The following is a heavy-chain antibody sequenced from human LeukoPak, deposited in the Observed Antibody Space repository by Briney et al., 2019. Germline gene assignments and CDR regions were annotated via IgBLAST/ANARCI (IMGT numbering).Heavy chain of an antibody. CDR1: GGSISSYY. CDR3: ARSSLTRYYYYYMDV. J-gene: IGHJ6*03. V-gene: IGHV4-4*09. Sequence: SETLSLTCTVSGGSISSYYWSWVRQPPGKGLEWIGYIYTSGSTNYNPSLKSRVTISVDTSKNQFSLKLSSVTAADTAVYYCARSSLTRYYYYYMDVWGKGTTVTVSS. CDR2: IYTSGST. D-gene: IGHD1-1*01.